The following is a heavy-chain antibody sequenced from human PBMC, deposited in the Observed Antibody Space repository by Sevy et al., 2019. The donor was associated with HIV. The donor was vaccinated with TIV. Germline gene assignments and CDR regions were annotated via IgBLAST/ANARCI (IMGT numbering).Heavy chain of an antibody. Sequence: GGSLRLSCAASGFTFSIFDLDWVRQAPGKGLEWVSYIRGSSGSYMPYYADSVKGRFTISRDNAKNSLYLQMNSLGDEDTAVYYCTRNRGYHTFDHWGQGTLVTVSS. D-gene: IGHD5-12*01. CDR1: GFTFSIFD. V-gene: IGHV3-48*02. CDR3: TRNRGYHTFDH. CDR2: IRGSSGSY. J-gene: IGHJ4*02.